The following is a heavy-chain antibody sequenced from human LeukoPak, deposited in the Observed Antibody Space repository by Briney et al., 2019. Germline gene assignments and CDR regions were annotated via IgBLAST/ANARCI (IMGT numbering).Heavy chain of an antibody. V-gene: IGHV3-30*19. J-gene: IGHJ4*02. CDR2: ISYDESNI. Sequence: PGGSLRLSCAASGFTFSSYGMHWVRQAPGKGLEWVAVISYDESNIYYADSVKGRFTISRDNSKNTLYLQMNSLRAEDTAVYYCARESVAGIGQRAYYFDYWGQGTLVTVSS. D-gene: IGHD6-19*01. CDR3: ARESVAGIGQRAYYFDY. CDR1: GFTFSSYG.